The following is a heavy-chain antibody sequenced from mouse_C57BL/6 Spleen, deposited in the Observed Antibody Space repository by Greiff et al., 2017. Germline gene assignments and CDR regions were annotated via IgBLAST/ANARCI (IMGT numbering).Heavy chain of an antibody. D-gene: IGHD2-4*01. V-gene: IGHV1-22*01. J-gene: IGHJ1*03. CDR1: GYTFTDYN. CDR2: INPNNGGT. CDR3: ARYDYDSHWYCDV. Sequence: EVQLQQSGPELVKPGASVKMSCKASGYTFTDYNMHWVKQSHGKSLEWIGYINPNNGGTSYNQKFKGKATLPVNKSSSTAYMERRSLTSEDSAVYYCARYDYDSHWYCDVWGTGTTVTVAS.